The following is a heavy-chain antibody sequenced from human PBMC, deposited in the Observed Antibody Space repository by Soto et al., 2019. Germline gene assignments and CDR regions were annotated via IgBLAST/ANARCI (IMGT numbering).Heavy chain of an antibody. Sequence: EVQLVESGGDLVQPGGSLRLSCAASGFTFSSSWMHWVRQTPGKGLVWVSRINSDGSGTVYADSVKGRFTISKDIAKNTLYLQMNSLRAEDTAVYYCATAGDGYFASWGPGTLVTVSS. CDR3: ATAGDGYFAS. D-gene: IGHD3-10*01. V-gene: IGHV3-74*01. J-gene: IGHJ4*02. CDR2: INSDGSGT. CDR1: GFTFSSSW.